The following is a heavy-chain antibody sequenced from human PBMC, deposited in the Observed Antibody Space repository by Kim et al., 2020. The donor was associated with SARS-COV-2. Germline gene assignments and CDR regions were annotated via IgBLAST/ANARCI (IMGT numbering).Heavy chain of an antibody. CDR1: GFTFSSYE. Sequence: GGSLRLSCAASGFTFSSYEMNWVRQAPGKGLEWVSYISSSGSTIYYADSVKGGFTISRDNAKNSLYLQMNSLRAEDTAVYYCAREAPWAFDIWGQGTMVTVSS. CDR2: ISSSGSTI. J-gene: IGHJ3*02. CDR3: AREAPWAFDI. V-gene: IGHV3-48*03.